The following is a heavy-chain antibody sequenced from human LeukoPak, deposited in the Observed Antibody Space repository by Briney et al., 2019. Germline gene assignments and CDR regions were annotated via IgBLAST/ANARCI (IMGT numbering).Heavy chain of an antibody. CDR1: GFTFSSYS. CDR3: ARERSGSYFVSYYYYMDV. J-gene: IGHJ6*03. V-gene: IGHV3-48*04. CDR2: ISSSSSTI. D-gene: IGHD1-26*01. Sequence: GGSLRLSCAASGFTFSSYSMNWVRQAPGKGLEWVSYISSSSSTIYYADSVKGRFTISRDNAKNSLYLQMNSLRAEDTAVYYCARERSGSYFVSYYYYMDVWGKGTTVTISS.